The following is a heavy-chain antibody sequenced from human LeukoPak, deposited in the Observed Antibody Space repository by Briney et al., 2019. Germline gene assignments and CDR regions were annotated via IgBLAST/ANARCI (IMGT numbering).Heavy chain of an antibody. Sequence: ASVKVSCKASGYTFTSYAMHWVRQAPGQRLEWMGWINAGNGNTKYSQKFQGRVTITRDTSASTAYMELSSLRSEDTAVYYCAREAGLLWFGDSSLGMDVWGQGTTVTVSS. V-gene: IGHV1-3*01. CDR1: GYTFTSYA. CDR3: AREAGLLWFGDSSLGMDV. J-gene: IGHJ6*02. CDR2: INAGNGNT. D-gene: IGHD3-10*01.